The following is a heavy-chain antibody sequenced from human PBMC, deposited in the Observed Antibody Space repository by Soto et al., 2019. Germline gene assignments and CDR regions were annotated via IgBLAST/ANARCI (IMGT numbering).Heavy chain of an antibody. V-gene: IGHV4-30-4*01. Sequence: QVQLQESGPGLVKPSQTLSLTCSVSGDYIHVGGYYWTWIRQRPGKGLEWMGYIYYTGKTYYNPSLESRLTMAVDSSNNQFTLRLTSVTAADTAVYFCSRDLTSNANCIDPWGQGTLVTASS. D-gene: IGHD2-2*01. CDR3: SRDLTSNANCIDP. CDR2: IYYTGKT. J-gene: IGHJ5*02. CDR1: GDYIHVGGYY.